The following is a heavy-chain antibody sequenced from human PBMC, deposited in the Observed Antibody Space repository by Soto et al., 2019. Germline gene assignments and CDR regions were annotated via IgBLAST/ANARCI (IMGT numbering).Heavy chain of an antibody. CDR1: GFTFSSYA. CDR2: ISEDGVYT. V-gene: IGHV3-23*01. Sequence: GGSLRLSCAASGFTFSSYAMSWVRQAPGEGLEWVSSISEDGVYTDYADSVKGRFTISRDNSKNTLYVQMTSLRAEDTAVYYCAKETSPNTYYTFDFWGQGTMVT. J-gene: IGHJ3*01. D-gene: IGHD1-26*01. CDR3: AKETSPNTYYTFDF.